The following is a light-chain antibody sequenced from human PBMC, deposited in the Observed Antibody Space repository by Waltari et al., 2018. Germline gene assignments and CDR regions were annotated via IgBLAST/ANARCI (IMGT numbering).Light chain of an antibody. CDR1: QSISSY. CDR2: AAS. J-gene: IGKJ3*01. Sequence: DIQMTQSTSSLSASVGDRVTIPCRASQSISSYLNWYQQKPGKAPNLLIYAASSLQSGVPSRFSGSGSGTDFTLTISSLEPEDFATYYCQQSYSTPFTFGPGTKVDIK. CDR3: QQSYSTPFT. V-gene: IGKV1-39*01.